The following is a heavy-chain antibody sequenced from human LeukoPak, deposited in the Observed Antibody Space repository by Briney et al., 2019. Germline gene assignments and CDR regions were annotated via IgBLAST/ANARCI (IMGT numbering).Heavy chain of an antibody. D-gene: IGHD1-1*01. Sequence: GESLKISCKGSGYIFSTYWIGWARQMPGEGLEWMGIMYPDGSDIRYSPSFQGQVTFSADKSISTAYLQWSSLKASDTAMYYCARSTWATGGDYWGQGTLVTVSS. V-gene: IGHV5-51*01. CDR1: GYIFSTYW. CDR3: ARSTWATGGDY. CDR2: MYPDGSDI. J-gene: IGHJ4*02.